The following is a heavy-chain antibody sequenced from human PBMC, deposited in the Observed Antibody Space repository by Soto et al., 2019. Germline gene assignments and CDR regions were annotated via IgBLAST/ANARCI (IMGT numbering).Heavy chain of an antibody. D-gene: IGHD6-19*01. CDR1: GGSISSSSYY. CDR3: AAPGIAVACKAGHHNWFDP. V-gene: IGHV4-39*01. CDR2: IYYSGST. J-gene: IGHJ5*02. Sequence: QLQLQESGPGLVKPSETLSLTCTFSGGSISSSSYYWGWIRQPPGKGLEWIGSIYYSGSTYYNPYLKSRVTIAVVTSKNQLSLKLSSVTAADTAVYYCAAPGIAVACKAGHHNWFDPWGQGTLVTVSS.